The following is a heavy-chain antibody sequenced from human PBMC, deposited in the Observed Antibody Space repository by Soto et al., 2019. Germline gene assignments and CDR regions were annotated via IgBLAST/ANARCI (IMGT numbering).Heavy chain of an antibody. CDR2: IKSKTDGGTT. CDR1: GFTFSNAW. CDR3: TTDRLRYFDWSPGDFDY. J-gene: IGHJ4*02. Sequence: GGSLRLSCAASGFTFSNAWMSWVRQAPGKGLEWVGRIKSKTDGGTTDYAAPVKGRFTISRDDSKNTLYLQMNSLKTEDTAVYYCTTDRLRYFDWSPGDFDYWGQGTLVTVSS. V-gene: IGHV3-15*01. D-gene: IGHD3-9*01.